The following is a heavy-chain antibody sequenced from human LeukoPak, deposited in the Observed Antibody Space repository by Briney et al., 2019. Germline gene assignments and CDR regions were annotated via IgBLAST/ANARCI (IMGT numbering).Heavy chain of an antibody. CDR2: ISYDGSNK. Sequence: GSLRLSCAASGFTFSSYGMHWVRQAPGKGLEWVAVISYDGSNKYYADSVKGRFTISRDNSKNTLYLQMNSLRAEDTAVYYCAKAVFVAGPELNWFDPWGQGTLVTVSS. J-gene: IGHJ5*02. CDR1: GFTFSSYG. CDR3: AKAVFVAGPELNWFDP. V-gene: IGHV3-30*18. D-gene: IGHD6-19*01.